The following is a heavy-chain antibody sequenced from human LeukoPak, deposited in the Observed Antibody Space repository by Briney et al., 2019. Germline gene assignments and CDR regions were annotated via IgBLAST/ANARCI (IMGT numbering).Heavy chain of an antibody. CDR1: GYTFTGYY. V-gene: IGHV1-8*03. CDR2: MNPNSGNT. D-gene: IGHD3-16*02. Sequence: ASVKVSCKASGYTFTGYYMHWVRQATGQGLEWMGWMNPNSGNTGYAQKFQGRVTITRNTSISTAYMELSSLRSEDTAVYYCARGGKNRWTAFDIWGQGTMVTVSS. CDR3: ARGGKNRWTAFDI. J-gene: IGHJ3*02.